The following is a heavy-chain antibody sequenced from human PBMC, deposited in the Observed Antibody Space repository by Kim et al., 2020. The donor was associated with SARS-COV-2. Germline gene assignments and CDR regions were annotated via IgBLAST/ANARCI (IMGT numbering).Heavy chain of an antibody. J-gene: IGHJ3*02. V-gene: IGHV3-21*06. Sequence: GGSLRLSCAASGFTFSSYSMNWVRQAPRKGLDWVSAINSGSSYIVYADSVKGRFTISRDNPKNSLYLQMNSLRAEDTAIYYCVRDPPDGDLTIDDGFEMWGQGTLVTVSS. D-gene: IGHD3-3*01. CDR1: GFTFSSYS. CDR2: INSGSSYI. CDR3: VRDPPDGDLTIDDGFEM.